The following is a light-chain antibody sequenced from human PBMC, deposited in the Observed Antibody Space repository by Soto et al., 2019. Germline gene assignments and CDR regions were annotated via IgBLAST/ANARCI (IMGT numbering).Light chain of an antibody. CDR1: QSVSSY. J-gene: IGKJ4*01. Sequence: EIVLTQSPATLSLSPGDRATLSCRASQSVSSYLAWYQQKPGQAHRLLIYDASNRATGIPARFSGSGSGTDVTLTISSLEPEDFAVYYCQQRSNWPLTFGGGTKVEIK. CDR3: QQRSNWPLT. V-gene: IGKV3-11*01. CDR2: DAS.